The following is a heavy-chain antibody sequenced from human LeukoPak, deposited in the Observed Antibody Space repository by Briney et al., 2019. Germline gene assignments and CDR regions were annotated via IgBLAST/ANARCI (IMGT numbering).Heavy chain of an antibody. CDR1: GGSISSGGYY. Sequence: SETLSLTCTVSGGSISSGGYYWSWIRQHPGKGLEWIGYIYYSGSTYYNPSLKSRVTISVDTSKNQFSLKLSSVTAADTAVYYCARAVLDYSTLYYFDYWGQGTLVTVSS. V-gene: IGHV4-31*03. CDR3: ARAVLDYSTLYYFDY. CDR2: IYYSGST. D-gene: IGHD4-11*01. J-gene: IGHJ4*02.